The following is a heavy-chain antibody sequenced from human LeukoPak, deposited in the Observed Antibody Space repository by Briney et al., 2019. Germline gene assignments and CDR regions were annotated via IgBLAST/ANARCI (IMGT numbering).Heavy chain of an antibody. CDR3: ARGIGRRIVGATRFKTDAFDI. Sequence: SETLSLTCAVSGGSISSSNWWSWVRQPPGKGLEWIGEIYHSGSTNYNPSLKSRVTISVDKSKNQFSLKLSSVTAADTAVYYCARGIGRRIVGATRFKTDAFDIWGQGTMVTVSS. J-gene: IGHJ3*02. CDR2: IYHSGST. V-gene: IGHV4-4*02. D-gene: IGHD1-26*01. CDR1: GGSISSSNW.